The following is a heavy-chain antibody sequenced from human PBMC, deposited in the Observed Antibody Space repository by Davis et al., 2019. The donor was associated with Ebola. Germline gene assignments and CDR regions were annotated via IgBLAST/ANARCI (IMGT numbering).Heavy chain of an antibody. CDR1: GGTFSSYG. CDR3: ARDQGGRYYYYGMDV. Sequence: ASVKVSCKASGGTFSSYGISWVRQAPGQGLEWMGWISAYNGNTNYAQKLQGRVTMTTDTSTSTAYMELRSLRSDDTAVYYCARDQGGRYYYYGMDVWGQGTTVTVSS. D-gene: IGHD3-16*01. V-gene: IGHV1-18*01. CDR2: ISAYNGNT. J-gene: IGHJ6*02.